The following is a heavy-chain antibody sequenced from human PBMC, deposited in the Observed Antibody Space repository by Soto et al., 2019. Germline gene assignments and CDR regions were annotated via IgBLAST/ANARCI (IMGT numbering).Heavy chain of an antibody. D-gene: IGHD5-12*01. CDR1: GDRFTDYY. J-gene: IGHJ6*03. CDR2: INPNSGVT. CDR3: ARESGGATATLDYYYFYMDV. Sequence: QVQLVQSGAAVKEPAASVTVSCRASGDRFTDYYMHWVRQAPGQGLEWMGWINPNSGVTKYAQKFQGWVTMTRDTSIRTVYMQLSRLGFDDTAIYYCARESGGATATLDYYYFYMDVWGTGTTVTVSS. V-gene: IGHV1-2*04.